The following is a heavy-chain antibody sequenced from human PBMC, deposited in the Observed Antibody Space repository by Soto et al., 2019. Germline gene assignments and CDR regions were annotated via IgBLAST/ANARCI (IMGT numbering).Heavy chain of an antibody. D-gene: IGHD3-22*01. CDR1: GYSFTTNW. Sequence: GESLKIYCKDFGYSFTTNWIAWVRQMPGKGLECMGLIYPHDSDTRDSASFQGEVTISVDKSINTAYLQWSSLKAPDTAMYYCSRLMGLYSSYAFDXWGQVTKVTVS. J-gene: IGHJ3*02. CDR3: SRLMGLYSSYAFDX. CDR2: IYPHDSDT. V-gene: IGHV5-51*01.